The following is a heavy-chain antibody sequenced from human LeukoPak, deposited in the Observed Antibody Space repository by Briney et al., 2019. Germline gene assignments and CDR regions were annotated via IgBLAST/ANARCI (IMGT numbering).Heavy chain of an antibody. CDR1: GGSIRSYY. Sequence: SETLSLTCTVSGGSIRSYYWSWIRQPPGKGLEWIGYIYYSGSTNYNPSLKSRVTISVDTSKNQFSLKLSSVTAADTAVYYCARVLMAAFDYGMDVWGQGTTVTVSS. CDR2: IYYSGST. CDR3: ARVLMAAFDYGMDV. D-gene: IGHD6-13*01. V-gene: IGHV4-59*01. J-gene: IGHJ6*02.